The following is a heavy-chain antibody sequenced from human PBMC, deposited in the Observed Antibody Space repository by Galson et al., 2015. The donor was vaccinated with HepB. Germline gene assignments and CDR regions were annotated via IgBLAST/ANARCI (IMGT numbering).Heavy chain of an antibody. Sequence: SVKVSCKASGYTFTSYAMNWVRQAPGQGLEWMGWINTNTGNPTYAQGFTGRFVFSLDTSVSTAYLQISSLKAEDTAVYYCAGDGGNYYDSSGYGLSDWFDPWGQGTLVTVSS. J-gene: IGHJ5*02. CDR1: GYTFTSYA. D-gene: IGHD3-22*01. V-gene: IGHV7-4-1*02. CDR2: INTNTGNP. CDR3: AGDGGNYYDSSGYGLSDWFDP.